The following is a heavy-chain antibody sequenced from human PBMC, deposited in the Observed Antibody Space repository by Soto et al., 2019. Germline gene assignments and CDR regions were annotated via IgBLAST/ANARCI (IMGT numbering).Heavy chain of an antibody. CDR3: ARVPYTWNDGYYYYGMDV. CDR2: ISYDGSNK. J-gene: IGHJ6*02. V-gene: IGHV3-30-3*01. CDR1: GFTFSSYA. Sequence: GGSLRLSCAASGFTFSSYAMHWVRQAPGKGLEWVAVISYDGSNKYYADSVKGRFTISRDNSKNTLYLQMNSLRAEDTAVYYCARVPYTWNDGYYYYGMDVWGQGTTVTVSS. D-gene: IGHD1-20*01.